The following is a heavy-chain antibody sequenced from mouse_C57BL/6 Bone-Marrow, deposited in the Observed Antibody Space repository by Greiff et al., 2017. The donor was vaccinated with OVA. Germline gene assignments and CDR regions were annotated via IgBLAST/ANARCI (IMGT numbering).Heavy chain of an antibody. J-gene: IGHJ1*03. V-gene: IGHV3-8*01. Sequence: EVMLVESGPGLAKPSQTLSLTCSVTGYSITSDYWHWIRKFPGHKLEYMGYISYSGSTYYNPSLKSRISITRDTSKNQYYLQLNSVTTEDTATYYCANSGGSSYNWYFDVWGTGTTVTVSS. D-gene: IGHD1-1*01. CDR1: GYSITSDY. CDR2: ISYSGST. CDR3: ANSGGSSYNWYFDV.